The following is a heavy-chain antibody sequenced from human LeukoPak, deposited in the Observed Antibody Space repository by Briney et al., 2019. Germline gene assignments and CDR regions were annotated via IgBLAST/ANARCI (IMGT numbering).Heavy chain of an antibody. V-gene: IGHV4-59*08. Sequence: PSETLSLTCTVSGGSISGYYWSWIRQPPGRGLEYIGYIYFSRGTLYSPSLKSRVTISVDMSKNQFSLKLSPVTAADTAVYYCARHDDVPVIRRGFDYWGQGTLVTASS. CDR2: IYFSRGT. D-gene: IGHD2-21*02. CDR1: GGSISGYY. J-gene: IGHJ4*02. CDR3: ARHDDVPVIRRGFDY.